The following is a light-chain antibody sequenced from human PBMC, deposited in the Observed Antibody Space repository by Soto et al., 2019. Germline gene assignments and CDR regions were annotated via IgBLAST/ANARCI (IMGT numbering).Light chain of an antibody. Sequence: DLQMTQSPPSLSAAVGDRVTITCRASQYIGDFLNWYQQTPGKAPKLLIFGASNLHIGVPSRFSGSGSGTDFTLTISSLQPEDFATYYCQQSYSTPRTFGQGTKVDIK. CDR1: QYIGDF. V-gene: IGKV1-39*01. CDR2: GAS. J-gene: IGKJ1*01. CDR3: QQSYSTPRT.